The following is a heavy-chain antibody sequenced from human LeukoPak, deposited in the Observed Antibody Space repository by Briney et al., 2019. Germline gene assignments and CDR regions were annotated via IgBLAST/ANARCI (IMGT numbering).Heavy chain of an antibody. J-gene: IGHJ4*02. V-gene: IGHV4-38-2*01. CDR2: IYHSGST. CDR3: ARQGDYDFWSGYYHRYFDY. Sequence: SETLSLTYAVSGYSISSGYYWGWIRQPPGKGLEWIGSIYHSGSTYYNPSLKSRVTISVDTSKNQFSLKLSSVTAADTAVYYCARQGDYDFWSGYYHRYFDYWGQGTLVTVSS. CDR1: GYSISSGYY. D-gene: IGHD3-3*01.